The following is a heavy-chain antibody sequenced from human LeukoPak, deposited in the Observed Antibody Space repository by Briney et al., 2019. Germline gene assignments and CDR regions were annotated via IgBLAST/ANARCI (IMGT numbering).Heavy chain of an antibody. Sequence: PGGSLRLSCAASGFTVSSNYMSWVRQAPGKGLEWVSVIYSGGSTYYADSVKGRFTITRDNSKNTLYLQMNSLRAEDTAVYYCAGEGWGEYFDYWGQGTLVTVSS. CDR3: AGEGWGEYFDY. CDR2: IYSGGST. CDR1: GFTVSSNY. V-gene: IGHV3-66*01. D-gene: IGHD3-16*01. J-gene: IGHJ4*02.